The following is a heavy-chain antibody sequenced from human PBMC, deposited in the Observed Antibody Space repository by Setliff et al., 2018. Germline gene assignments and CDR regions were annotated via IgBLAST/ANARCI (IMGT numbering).Heavy chain of an antibody. CDR3: ARAEYTSSSLYYYMDV. V-gene: IGHV1-2*06. D-gene: IGHD6-6*01. J-gene: IGHJ6*03. CDR1: GYTLTELS. CDR2: INPSSGGT. Sequence: ASVKVSCKVSGYTLTELSIHWVRQTPGQGLEWMGRINPSSGGTDDAQNFLGRVTMTRDTAISTAYMELSRLTSDDTAVYYCARAEYTSSSLYYYMDVWGKGTTVTVSS.